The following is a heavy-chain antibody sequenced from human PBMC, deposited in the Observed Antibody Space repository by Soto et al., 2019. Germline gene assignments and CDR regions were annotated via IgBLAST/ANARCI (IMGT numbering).Heavy chain of an antibody. V-gene: IGHV1-8*02. CDR3: TRAVRIATGGIGTYYFDY. CDR1: GYTFSNYD. CDR2: MNPGSGNT. J-gene: IGHJ4*02. Sequence: ASVKVSCKASGYTFSNYDINWVRQATGQGPEWMGWMNPGSGNTGYPQKLQGRVTMTRNTSTSTAFMDLSSLRSEDTAVYYCTRAVRIATGGIGTYYFDYWGQGTPVTVSS. D-gene: IGHD6-13*01.